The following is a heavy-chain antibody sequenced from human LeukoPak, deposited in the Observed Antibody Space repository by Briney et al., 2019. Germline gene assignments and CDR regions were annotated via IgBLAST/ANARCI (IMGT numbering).Heavy chain of an antibody. J-gene: IGHJ4*02. CDR2: ISYDGSNK. CDR1: GFTFSTYA. CDR3: ARPRGYSYGDLDY. Sequence: GGSLRLSCAVSGFTFSTYAMHWVRQAPGKGLEWVAVISYDGSNKYHGDSVKGRFTISRDNSKNTLYLQMNSPRAEDTAVYYCARPRGYSYGDLDYWGQGTLVTVSS. D-gene: IGHD5-18*01. V-gene: IGHV3-30*04.